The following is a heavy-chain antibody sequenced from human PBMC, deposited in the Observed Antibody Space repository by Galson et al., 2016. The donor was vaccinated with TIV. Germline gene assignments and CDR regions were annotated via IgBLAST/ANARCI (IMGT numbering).Heavy chain of an antibody. J-gene: IGHJ6*02. Sequence: SLRLSCAASGFTFSRYYMHWVRQAPGKGLVWVSCISSDGSSTLYADSVKGRFTISRDNAKNTLYLQMSSLRAEDTALYYCTRDEPSYNYVLDVWGQGTTVTVSS. CDR2: ISSDGSST. V-gene: IGHV3-74*01. D-gene: IGHD1-14*01. CDR3: TRDEPSYNYVLDV. CDR1: GFTFSRYY.